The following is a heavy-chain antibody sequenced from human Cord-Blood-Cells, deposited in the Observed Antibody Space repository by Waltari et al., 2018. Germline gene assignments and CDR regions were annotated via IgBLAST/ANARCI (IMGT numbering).Heavy chain of an antibody. CDR2: IYPGDSDT. V-gene: IGHV5-51*01. Sequence: EVQLVQSGAEVKKPGESLKISCKGSGYSFTSYWIGWVRQMPGKGLEWMGIIYPGDSDTRYSPSFQGQVTISADKSISTAYLQRSSLKASDTAMYYCARTYYYDSSGYSPFDYWGQGTLITVSS. J-gene: IGHJ4*02. D-gene: IGHD3-22*01. CDR3: ARTYYYDSSGYSPFDY. CDR1: GYSFTSYW.